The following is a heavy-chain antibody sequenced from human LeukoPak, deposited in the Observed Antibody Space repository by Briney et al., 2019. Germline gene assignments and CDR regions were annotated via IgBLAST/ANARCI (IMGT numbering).Heavy chain of an antibody. Sequence: ASVKVSCKVSGYTLTELSMHWVRQAPGKGLEWMGGFDPEDGETIYAQKFQGRVTMTRDTSTSTVYMELSSLRSEDTAVYYCARAGPFDYWGQGTLVTVSS. V-gene: IGHV1-24*01. CDR3: ARAGPFDY. CDR2: FDPEDGET. J-gene: IGHJ4*02. CDR1: GYTLTELS.